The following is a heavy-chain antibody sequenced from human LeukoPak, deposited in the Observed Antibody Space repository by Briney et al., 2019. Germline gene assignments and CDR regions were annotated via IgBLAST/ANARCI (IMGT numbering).Heavy chain of an antibody. V-gene: IGHV3-33*06. CDR3: AKPHYYDSGGSYIAGAFDI. CDR1: GFTFSSYG. D-gene: IGHD3-22*01. Sequence: GGSLRLSCAASGFTFSSYGMHWVRQAPGKGLEWVAVIWYDGSKKYYADSVKGRFTISRDNSKNTLYLQMNSLRAEDTAVYYCAKPHYYDSGGSYIAGAFDIWGQGTMVTVSS. CDR2: IWYDGSKK. J-gene: IGHJ3*02.